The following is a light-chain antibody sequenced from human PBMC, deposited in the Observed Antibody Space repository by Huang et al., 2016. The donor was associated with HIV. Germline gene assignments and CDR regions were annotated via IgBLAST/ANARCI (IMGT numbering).Light chain of an antibody. CDR1: RSLLHSNGYNY. Sequence: DIVMTQSPLSLPVTPGEPASISCRSSRSLLHSNGYNYLDWYLQKPGQSPQLLIYLGSNRASGVPDRFSGSGSGTDFTLKISRVEADDVGVYYCMQALQAPTFGQGTRLEIK. J-gene: IGKJ5*01. CDR2: LGS. CDR3: MQALQAPT. V-gene: IGKV2-28*01.